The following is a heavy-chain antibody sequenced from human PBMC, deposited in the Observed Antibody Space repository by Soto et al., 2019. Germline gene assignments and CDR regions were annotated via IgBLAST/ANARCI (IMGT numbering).Heavy chain of an antibody. V-gene: IGHV3-23*01. CDR3: AKGSSWDNYFYYGLDV. CDR1: GFTFTSYA. J-gene: IGHJ6*02. D-gene: IGHD6-13*01. Sequence: EVHLLESGGGLVQPGGSLRLSCAASGFTFTSYAMSWVRQAAGQGLEWVSTLSGSGDSTYYADSVKGRFIISRDNLKNTLHLQMNSLRADDTAVYYCAKGSSWDNYFYYGLDVWGQGTTVTVSS. CDR2: LSGSGDST.